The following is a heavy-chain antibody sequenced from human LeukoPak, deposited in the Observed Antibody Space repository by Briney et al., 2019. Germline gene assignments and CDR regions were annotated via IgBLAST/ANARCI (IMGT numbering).Heavy chain of an antibody. J-gene: IGHJ4*02. D-gene: IGHD2-2*01. CDR3: AREGEYCSSTSCYFDY. Sequence: PSETLSLTCTVSGGSISSYYWSWIRQPPGKGLEWIGYIYYSGSTNYNPSLKSRVTISADTSKNQFSLKLSSVTAADTAVYYCAREGEYCSSTSCYFDYWGQGTLVTVSS. CDR2: IYYSGST. V-gene: IGHV4-59*01. CDR1: GGSISSYY.